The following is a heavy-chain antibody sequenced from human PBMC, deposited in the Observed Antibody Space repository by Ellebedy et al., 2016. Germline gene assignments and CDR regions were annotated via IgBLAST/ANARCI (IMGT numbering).Heavy chain of an antibody. Sequence: GGSLRLSXTASGLNFNTFFMSWVRQAPGKGLEWVSTISAGSDTTRLADSVKGRFTMSRDIPKNTVYLQMNRLRAEDTAVYYCRQGHYANYWGRGTLVTVSS. D-gene: IGHD4-17*01. CDR1: GLNFNTFF. CDR3: RQGHYANY. V-gene: IGHV3-23*01. J-gene: IGHJ4*02. CDR2: ISAGSDTT.